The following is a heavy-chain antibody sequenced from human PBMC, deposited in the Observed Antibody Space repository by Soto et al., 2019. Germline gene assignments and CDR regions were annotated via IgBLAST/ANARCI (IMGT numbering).Heavy chain of an antibody. V-gene: IGHV1-3*01. CDR3: ARNWYSSSWHPLDY. Sequence: ASVKVSCKASGYTFTSYAMHWVRQAPGQRLEWMGRIIPILDIPNYTQKFQGRVTITRDTSASTAYMELSSLRSEDTAVYYCARNWYSSSWHPLDYWGQGTLVTVSS. CDR1: GYTFTSYA. CDR2: IIPILDIP. J-gene: IGHJ4*02. D-gene: IGHD6-13*01.